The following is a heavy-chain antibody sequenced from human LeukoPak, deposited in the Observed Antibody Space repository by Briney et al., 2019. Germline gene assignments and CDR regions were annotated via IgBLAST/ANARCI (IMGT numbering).Heavy chain of an antibody. J-gene: IGHJ4*02. CDR3: ARLKDGYYFDY. V-gene: IGHV4-38-2*02. D-gene: IGHD5-24*01. CDR1: GYSISSGYY. CDR2: IYHSGST. Sequence: SETLSLTCTVSGYSISSGYYWGWIRQPPGQGLEWIGSIYHSGSTYYNPSLKSRVTISVDTSKNQFSLKLSSVTAADTAVYYCARLKDGYYFDYWGQGTLVTVSS.